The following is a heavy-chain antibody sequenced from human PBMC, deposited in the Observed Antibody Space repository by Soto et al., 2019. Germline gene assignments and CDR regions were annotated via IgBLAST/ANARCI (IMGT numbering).Heavy chain of an antibody. J-gene: IGHJ4*02. Sequence: GGSLRLSCAASGFTFSSYAMGWVRQAPGKGLEWVSAISASGGSTYYADSVRGRFTISRDNSMNTLYLQVNSLRAEDTAVYYCAKVHCSGGSCYIPYYFDYWGQGTLVTVSS. D-gene: IGHD2-15*01. CDR1: GFTFSSYA. CDR3: AKVHCSGGSCYIPYYFDY. V-gene: IGHV3-23*01. CDR2: ISASGGST.